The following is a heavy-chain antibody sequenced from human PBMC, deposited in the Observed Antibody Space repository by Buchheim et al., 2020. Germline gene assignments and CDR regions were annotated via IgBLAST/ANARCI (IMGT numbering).Heavy chain of an antibody. V-gene: IGHV4-30-4*01. CDR2: IYYSGST. D-gene: IGHD2-15*01. Sequence: QVQLQESGPGLVKPSQTLSLTCTVSGGSISSGDYYWSWIRQPPGKGLEWIGYIYYSGSTYYNPSLKSRVTISVDPSNNQFSLKLSSVTAADTAVYYCARGFRGYCSGTSCYYFDYWGQGTL. CDR3: ARGFRGYCSGTSCYYFDY. CDR1: GGSISSGDYY. J-gene: IGHJ4*02.